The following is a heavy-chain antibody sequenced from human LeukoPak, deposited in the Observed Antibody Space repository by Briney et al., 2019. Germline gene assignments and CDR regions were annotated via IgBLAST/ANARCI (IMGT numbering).Heavy chain of an antibody. CDR2: ISYDGSNK. Sequence: GGSLRLSCAASGFTFSSYGMHWVRQAPGKGLEWVAVISYDGSNKYYADSVKGRFTISRDNSKNTLYLQVNSLRPEDTAVYYCAKDEGHCSGGSCSHSHYWGQGTLVIVSS. J-gene: IGHJ4*02. CDR3: AKDEGHCSGGSCSHSHY. CDR1: GFTFSSYG. D-gene: IGHD2-15*01. V-gene: IGHV3-30*18.